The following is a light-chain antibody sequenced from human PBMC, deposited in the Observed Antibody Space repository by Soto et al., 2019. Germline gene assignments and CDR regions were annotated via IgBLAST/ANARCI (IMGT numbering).Light chain of an antibody. CDR1: QSVSSN. CDR2: GAS. Sequence: EIVMTQSPATLSVSPGERATLSCRSSQSVSSNLAWYQQNPGQAPRLLIYGASTRATGIPARFSGSGSGTEFTLTISSLQSEDSAVYYCQQYHKWPPITFGQGTRLEIK. J-gene: IGKJ5*01. CDR3: QQYHKWPPIT. V-gene: IGKV3-15*01.